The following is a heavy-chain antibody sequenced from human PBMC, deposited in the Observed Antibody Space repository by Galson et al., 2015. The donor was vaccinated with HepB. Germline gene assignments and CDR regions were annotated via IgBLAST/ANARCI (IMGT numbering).Heavy chain of an antibody. CDR3: ARVYFGSGSSSAYWYFNL. Sequence: SLRLSCAASGFTFSSYTMNWVRQAPGKGLESVSYISSTGTTMYYADSAKGRSTISRDDAQNSLYLQMNSLRDEDTAVYYCARVYFGSGSSSAYWYFNLWGRGALVTVPS. CDR1: GFTFSSYT. CDR2: ISSTGTTM. V-gene: IGHV3-48*02. D-gene: IGHD3-10*01. J-gene: IGHJ2*01.